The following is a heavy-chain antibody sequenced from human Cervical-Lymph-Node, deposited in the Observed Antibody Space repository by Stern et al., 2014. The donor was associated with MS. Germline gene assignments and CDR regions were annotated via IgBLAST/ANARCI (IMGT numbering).Heavy chain of an antibody. J-gene: IGHJ6*02. CDR3: AREGDGGLVSYFGMDV. Sequence: VQLVQSGGGVVQPGTSLRVSCVASGFTFSRYGMHWVRQAPGKGLEWVAVIWYDGNSKYYGDSVRGRFTTSRDNSKNTLYLQMNRLSAVDTAVYYCAREGDGGLVSYFGMDVWGQGTTVTVSS. V-gene: IGHV3-33*01. CDR2: IWYDGNSK. CDR1: GFTFSRYG. D-gene: IGHD2-8*01.